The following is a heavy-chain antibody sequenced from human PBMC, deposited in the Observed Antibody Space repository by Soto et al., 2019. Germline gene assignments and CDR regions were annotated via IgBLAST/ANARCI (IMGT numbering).Heavy chain of an antibody. Sequence: PSETLSLTCTVSGGSISSYYWSWIRQPPGKGLEWIGYIYYSGSTNYNPSLKSRVTISVDTSKNQFSLKLSLKLSSVTAADTAVYYCARDKITGLFDYWAQGTLVTVSS. CDR1: GGSISSYY. CDR2: IYYSGST. J-gene: IGHJ4*02. CDR3: ARDKITGLFDY. D-gene: IGHD2-8*02. V-gene: IGHV4-59*12.